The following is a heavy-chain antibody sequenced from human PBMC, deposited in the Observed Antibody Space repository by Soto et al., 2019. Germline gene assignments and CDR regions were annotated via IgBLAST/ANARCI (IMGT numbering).Heavy chain of an antibody. CDR3: AGSSDCSSVFCYNH. J-gene: IGHJ5*02. CDR1: GASNSNTNYY. CDR2: IYYDGRT. V-gene: IGHV4-39*01. Sequence: SETLSLTCTVSGASNSNTNYYWGWIRQPPGKGLEWIGTIYYDGRTFYSPSLKSRVVTISADTSKNQFSLNLSSVTAADTAVYYCAGSSDCSSVFCYNHWGQGTLVTVSS. D-gene: IGHD2-2*02.